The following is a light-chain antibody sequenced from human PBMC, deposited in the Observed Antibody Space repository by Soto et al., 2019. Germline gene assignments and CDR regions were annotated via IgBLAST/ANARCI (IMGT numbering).Light chain of an antibody. J-gene: IGKJ5*01. Sequence: DLVMTQSPLSLPVTPGEPASISCRSGQSLLHSNGYNYLDWYLQRPGQSPQLLIYLGSNRASGVPDRFSGSGSGTDFTLKISRVEAEDVGVYYCMQALQTPNTFGQGTRLEIK. CDR1: QSLLHSNGYNY. CDR2: LGS. V-gene: IGKV2-28*01. CDR3: MQALQTPNT.